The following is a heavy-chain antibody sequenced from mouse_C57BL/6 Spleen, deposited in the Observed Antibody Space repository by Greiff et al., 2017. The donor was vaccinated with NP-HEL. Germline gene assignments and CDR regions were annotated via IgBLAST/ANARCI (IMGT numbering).Heavy chain of an antibody. V-gene: IGHV5-4*01. D-gene: IGHD1-1*01. J-gene: IGHJ1*03. CDR1: GFTFSSYA. CDR2: ISDGGSYT. CDR3: AREDYYYGSSSWYFDV. Sequence: EVQLQESGGGLVKPGGSLKLSCAASGFTFSSYAMSWVRQTPEKRLEWVATISDGGSYTYYPDNVKGRFTISRDNAKNNLYLQMSHLKSEDTAMYYCAREDYYYGSSSWYFDVWGTGTTVTVSS.